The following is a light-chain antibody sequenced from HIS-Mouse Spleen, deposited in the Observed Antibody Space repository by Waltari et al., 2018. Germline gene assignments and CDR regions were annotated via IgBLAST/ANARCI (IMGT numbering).Light chain of an antibody. CDR1: ALPQKY. J-gene: IGLJ2*01. Sequence: SYELTQPPSVSVSPGQTARITCSGDALPQKYAYWYQQKSGQAPVLVIYEDSKRPSGIPEGFSGSSSGTMATLTISGAQVEDEADYYGYSTDSSGNHRVFGGGTKLTVL. CDR3: YSTDSSGNHRV. V-gene: IGLV3-10*01. CDR2: EDS.